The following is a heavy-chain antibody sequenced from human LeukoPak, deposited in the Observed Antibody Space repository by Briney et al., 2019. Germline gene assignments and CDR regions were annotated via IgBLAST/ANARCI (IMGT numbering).Heavy chain of an antibody. CDR1: GGSICSYY. CDR2: IYYSGST. J-gene: IGHJ5*02. CDR3: ARHSRRGYWFDP. V-gene: IGHV4-59*08. Sequence: SETLSLTCTVSGGSICSYYWSWIRQPPGKGLEWIGYIYYSGSTNYNPSIKSRVNISVDTSKSQFSLKLSSVTAADTAVYYCARHSRRGYWFDPWGQGTLVTVSS. D-gene: IGHD2-2*01.